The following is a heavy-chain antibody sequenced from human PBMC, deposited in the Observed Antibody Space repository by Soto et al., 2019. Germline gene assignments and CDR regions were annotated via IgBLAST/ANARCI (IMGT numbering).Heavy chain of an antibody. CDR2: IIPIFGTA. CDR3: ASIGENGNYGYYFDY. V-gene: IGHV1-69*13. D-gene: IGHD1-7*01. Sequence: SVKVSCKASGGTFSSYAISCVRQAPGQGLEWMGGIIPIFGTANYAQKFQGRVTITADESTSTAYMELSSLRSEDTAVYYCASIGENGNYGYYFDYGGKGPLVPVSS. J-gene: IGHJ4*02. CDR1: GGTFSSYA.